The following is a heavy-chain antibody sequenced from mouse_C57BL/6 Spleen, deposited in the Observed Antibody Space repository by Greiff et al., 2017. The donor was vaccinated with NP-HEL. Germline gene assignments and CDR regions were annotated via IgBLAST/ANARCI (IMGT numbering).Heavy chain of an antibody. Sequence: EVKLVESGGGLVKPGGSLKLSCAASGFTFSDYGMHWVRQAPEKGLEWVAYISSGSSTIYYADTVKGRFTISRDNAKKTLFLQMTSLRSEDTAMYYCARRRDYDGGWMDYWGQGTSVTVSS. CDR2: ISSGSSTI. J-gene: IGHJ4*01. CDR1: GFTFSDYG. D-gene: IGHD2-3*01. V-gene: IGHV5-17*01. CDR3: ARRRDYDGGWMDY.